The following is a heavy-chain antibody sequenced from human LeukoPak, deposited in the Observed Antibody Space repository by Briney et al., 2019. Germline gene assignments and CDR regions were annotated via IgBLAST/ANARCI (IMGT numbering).Heavy chain of an antibody. Sequence: SSETLSLTCTVSGGSISSSSYYWGWIRQPPGKGLEWIGSIYHGGSTYYNPSLKSRVTTSVDTSKNQFSLKLSSVTAADTAVYYCANTNLTSGSYAFDYWGQGTLVTVSS. J-gene: IGHJ4*02. V-gene: IGHV4-39*07. CDR2: IYHGGST. CDR1: GGSISSSSYY. D-gene: IGHD1-26*01. CDR3: ANTNLTSGSYAFDY.